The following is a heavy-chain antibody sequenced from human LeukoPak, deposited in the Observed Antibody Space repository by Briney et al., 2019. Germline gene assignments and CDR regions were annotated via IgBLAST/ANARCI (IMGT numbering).Heavy chain of an antibody. Sequence: KPSETLSLTCTVSGGSISSSSYYWGWIRQPPGKGLEWIGSIYYTATTFYNPSLKSRITISVDTSKNQFSLKLSSVTAADTAVYYCARHSGSYYYYYYMDVWGKGPRSPSP. CDR2: IYYTATT. CDR1: GGSISSSSYY. CDR3: ARHSGSYYYYYYMDV. J-gene: IGHJ6*03. V-gene: IGHV4-39*01. D-gene: IGHD1-26*01.